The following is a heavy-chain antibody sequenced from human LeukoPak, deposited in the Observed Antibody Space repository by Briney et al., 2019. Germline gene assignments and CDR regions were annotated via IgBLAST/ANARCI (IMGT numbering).Heavy chain of an antibody. Sequence: KPSETLSLTCTVSGGSISSYYWSWIRQPPGKGLAWIGYIYYSGSTNYNPSLKSRVTISVDTSKNQFSLKLSSVTAADTAVYYCARDQYSSSWYWFDPWGQGTLVTVSS. CDR3: ARDQYSSSWYWFDP. CDR2: IYYSGST. CDR1: GGSISSYY. V-gene: IGHV4-59*01. J-gene: IGHJ5*02. D-gene: IGHD6-13*01.